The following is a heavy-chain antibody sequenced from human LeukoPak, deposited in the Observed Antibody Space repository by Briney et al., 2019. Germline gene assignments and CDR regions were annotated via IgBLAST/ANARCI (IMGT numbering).Heavy chain of an antibody. D-gene: IGHD1-7*01. CDR2: IRYDGSNK. J-gene: IGHJ3*02. Sequence: PGGSLRLSCAASGFTFSSYGMHWVRQAPGKGLEWVAFIRYDGSNKYYADSVKGRFTISRGNSKNTLYLQMNSLRAEDTAVYYCAKNSGYRGLELRVAFDIWGQGTMVTVSS. CDR1: GFTFSSYG. CDR3: AKNSGYRGLELRVAFDI. V-gene: IGHV3-30*02.